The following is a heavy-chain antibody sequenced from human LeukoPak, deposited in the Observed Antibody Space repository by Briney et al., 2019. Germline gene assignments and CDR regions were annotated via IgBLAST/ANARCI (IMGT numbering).Heavy chain of an antibody. CDR1: GVSINICCYY. J-gene: IGHJ4*02. Sequence: SETLSLTCDVSGVSINICCYYWTWIRQPPGKGLEWIGYKYYSGSTRYNSSLRSRLTISLDSSKNQFSLRLTSVTAADTAVYYCARGRSYGFDFDSWGPGTLVIVSS. CDR2: KYYSGST. CDR3: ARGRSYGFDFDS. V-gene: IGHV4-61*01. D-gene: IGHD5-18*01.